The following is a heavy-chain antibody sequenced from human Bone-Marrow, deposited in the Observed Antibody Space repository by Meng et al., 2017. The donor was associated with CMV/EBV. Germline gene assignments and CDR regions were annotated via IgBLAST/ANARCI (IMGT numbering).Heavy chain of an antibody. V-gene: IGHV3-15*01. CDR3: TTETYYDILTGGGDY. J-gene: IGHJ4*02. CDR1: GFTFSNAW. D-gene: IGHD3-9*01. CDR2: IKSKTDGGTT. Sequence: GGSLRLSCAASGFTFSNAWMSWVRQAPGKGLEWVGRIKSKTDGGTTGYAAPVKGRFTISRDDSKNTLYLQMNSLKTEDTAVYYCTTETYYDILTGGGDYWGQGTLVTVSS.